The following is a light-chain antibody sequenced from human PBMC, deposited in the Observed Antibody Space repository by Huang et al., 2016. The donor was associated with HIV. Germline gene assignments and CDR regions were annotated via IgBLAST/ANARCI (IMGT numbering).Light chain of an antibody. CDR3: QQRSNWPRLT. Sequence: EVVLTQSPATLSLSPGERATLSCRASQSVGSYLAWYQQKPGQAPRLLIYDASNRATGLPDRFSGSGSVTDFTLTISGLDPEDFALYYCQQRSNWPRLTFGGGTKVEIK. V-gene: IGKV3-11*01. CDR2: DAS. CDR1: QSVGSY. J-gene: IGKJ4*01.